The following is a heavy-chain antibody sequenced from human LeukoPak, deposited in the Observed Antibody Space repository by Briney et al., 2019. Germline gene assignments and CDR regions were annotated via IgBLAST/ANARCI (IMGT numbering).Heavy chain of an antibody. CDR3: GRDLFPDVFDI. J-gene: IGHJ3*02. CDR2: IDGPGRGT. D-gene: IGHD2-21*01. CDR1: DFTPGHFW. Sequence: GGSLRLSCEVSDFTPGHFWMHWVRQAPGKGLEWVARIDGPGRGTVYADSVKGRFTFSRDNAKNTLSLQMSSLRDDDTAMYYCGRDLFPDVFDIWGQGTRVTVSS. V-gene: IGHV3-74*01.